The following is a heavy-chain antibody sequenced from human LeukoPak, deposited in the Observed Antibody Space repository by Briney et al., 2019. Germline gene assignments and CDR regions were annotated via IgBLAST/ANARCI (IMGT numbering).Heavy chain of an antibody. CDR1: GGSFSGYY. Sequence: SETLSLTCAVYGGSFSGYYWSWIRQPPEKGLEWIGEINHSGSTNYNPSLKSRVTMSVDTSKNQFSLKLSSVTAADTAVYYCAREAGSIFGVVIEGNWFDPWGQGTLVTVSS. V-gene: IGHV4-34*01. J-gene: IGHJ5*02. D-gene: IGHD3-3*01. CDR3: AREAGSIFGVVIEGNWFDP. CDR2: INHSGST.